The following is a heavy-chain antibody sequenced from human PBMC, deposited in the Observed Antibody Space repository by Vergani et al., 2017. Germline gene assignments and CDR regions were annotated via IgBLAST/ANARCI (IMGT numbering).Heavy chain of an antibody. V-gene: IGHV3-23*01. J-gene: IGHJ4*02. D-gene: IGHD3-22*01. Sequence: EVQLLESGGGLVQPGGSLRLSCAASGFTFSSYAMSWVRQAPGKGLEWVSAISGSGGSTYYADSVKGRFTISRDNSKNTLYLQMNSLRAEDTAVYYCAKDQVYYDSSGYYPFGYWGQGTLVTVSS. CDR1: GFTFSSYA. CDR2: ISGSGGST. CDR3: AKDQVYYDSSGYYPFGY.